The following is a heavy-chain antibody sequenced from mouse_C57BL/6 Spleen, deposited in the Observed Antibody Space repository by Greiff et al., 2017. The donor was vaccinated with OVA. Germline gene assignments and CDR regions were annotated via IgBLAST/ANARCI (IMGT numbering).Heavy chain of an antibody. V-gene: IGHV3-6*01. CDR1: GYSITSGYY. CDR2: ISYDGSN. J-gene: IGHJ1*03. CDR3: ARGDYERYFDV. D-gene: IGHD2-4*01. Sequence: EVQLQQSGPGLVKPSQSLSLTCSVTGYSITSGYYWNWIRQFPGNKLEWMGYISYDGSNNYNPSLKNRISITRDTSQNQFFLKLNSVTTEETATYYCARGDYERYFDVWGTGTTVTVSS.